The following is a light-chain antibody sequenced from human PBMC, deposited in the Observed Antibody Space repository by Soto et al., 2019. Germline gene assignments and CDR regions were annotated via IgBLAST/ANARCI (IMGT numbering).Light chain of an antibody. CDR1: QSLLHTNRFNY. CDR3: MQAVQTPRT. Sequence: DFVMTQSPLSLSVTPGEPASISCRSSQSLLHTNRFNYLSWYLQKPGQSPELLIYLGSNRASGVPNNFSGSGSGTDVTLKLTKVEAEDVGVYYCMQAVQTPRTFGQGTRVEIK. V-gene: IGKV2-28*01. J-gene: IGKJ1*01. CDR2: LGS.